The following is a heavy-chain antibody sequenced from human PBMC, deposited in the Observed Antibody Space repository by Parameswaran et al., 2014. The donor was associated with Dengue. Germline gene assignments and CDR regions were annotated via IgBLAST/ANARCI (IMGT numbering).Heavy chain of an antibody. D-gene: IGHD6-19*01. CDR2: IYHSGST. V-gene: IGHV4-38-2*02. Sequence: SETLSLTCTVSGYSISSGYYWGWIRQPPGKGLEWIGSIYHSGSTYYNPSLKSRVTISVDTSKDQFSLNLRSVTAADTAVYYCARYSNGWFMDYWGQGTLVTVSS. CDR1: GYSISSGYY. J-gene: IGHJ4*02. CDR3: ARYSNGWFMDY.